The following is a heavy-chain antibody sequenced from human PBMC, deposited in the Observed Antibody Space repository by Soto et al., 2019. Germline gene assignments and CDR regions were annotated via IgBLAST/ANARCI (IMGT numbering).Heavy chain of an antibody. J-gene: IGHJ6*02. Sequence: ASVKVSCKASGGTFSSYAISWVRQAPGQGLEWMGGIIPIFGTANYAQKFQGRVTITADESTSTAYMELSSLRSEDTAVYYCARIIEYDYYYGMDVWGQGTTVTVSS. CDR3: ARIIEYDYYYGMDV. CDR1: GGTFSSYA. V-gene: IGHV1-69*13. CDR2: IIPIFGTA.